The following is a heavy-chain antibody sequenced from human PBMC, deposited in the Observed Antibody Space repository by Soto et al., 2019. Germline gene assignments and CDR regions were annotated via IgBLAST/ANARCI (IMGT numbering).Heavy chain of an antibody. Sequence: GGSLRLSCAASGFTFSNAWMSWVRQAPGKGLEWVGRIKSKTDGGTTDYAGPVKGRFTISRDDSKNTLYLQMNSMKTDDTAVYYCTTDHYGTPYYYYYMDVWGKGTTVTVSS. CDR1: GFTFSNAW. CDR2: IKSKTDGGTT. D-gene: IGHD1-7*01. CDR3: TTDHYGTPYYYYYMDV. V-gene: IGHV3-15*01. J-gene: IGHJ6*03.